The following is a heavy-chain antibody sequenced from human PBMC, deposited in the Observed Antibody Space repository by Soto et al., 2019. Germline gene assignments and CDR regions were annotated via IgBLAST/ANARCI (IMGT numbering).Heavy chain of an antibody. V-gene: IGHV4-34*01. CDR3: ARGPPLLRYFDWLLGYYYYYMDV. CDR1: GGSFSGYY. CDR2: INHSGST. J-gene: IGHJ6*03. Sequence: QVQLQQWGAGLLKPSETLSLTCAVYGGSFSGYYWSWIRQPPGKGLEWIGEINHSGSTNYNPSLKSRVTISVDTSKNQFSPKLSSVTAADTAVYYCARGPPLLRYFDWLLGYYYYYMDVWGKGTTVTVSS. D-gene: IGHD3-9*01.